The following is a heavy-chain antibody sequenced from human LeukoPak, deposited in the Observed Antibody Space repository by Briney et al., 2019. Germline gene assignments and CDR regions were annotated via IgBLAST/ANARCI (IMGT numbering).Heavy chain of an antibody. CDR1: VRPIRGYY. CDR3: ARGGPLCYGSGSYYMPYDY. Sequence: SETLSLTCNVSVRPIRGYYWRWIPRPPGKGLEWIGYYYSCERTSYNRSLKSRVTMPVDQSQHQFSVRLRSVDAADRALYYCARGGPLCYGSGSYYMPYDYWGQGTLVTVSS. D-gene: IGHD3-10*01. J-gene: IGHJ4*02. CDR2: YYSCERT. V-gene: IGHV4-59*12.